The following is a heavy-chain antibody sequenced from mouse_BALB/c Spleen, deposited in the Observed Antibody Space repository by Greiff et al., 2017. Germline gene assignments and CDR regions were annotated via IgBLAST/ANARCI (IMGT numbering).Heavy chain of an antibody. CDR1: GFSLTSYG. V-gene: IGHV2-9*02. CDR3: ARDPTARATNYAMDY. D-gene: IGHD3-1*01. Sequence: QVQLKESGPGLVAPSQSLSITCTVSGFSLTSYGVHWVRQPPGKGLEWLGVIWAGGSTNYNSALMSRLSISKDNSKSQVFLKMNSLQTDDTAMYYCARDPTARATNYAMDYWGQGTSVTVSS. CDR2: IWAGGST. J-gene: IGHJ4*01.